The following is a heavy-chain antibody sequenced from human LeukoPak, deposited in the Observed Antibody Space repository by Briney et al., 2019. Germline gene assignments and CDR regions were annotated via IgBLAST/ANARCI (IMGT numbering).Heavy chain of an antibody. CDR1: GGTFNSYA. Sequence: SVKVSCKASGGTFNSYAISWVRQAPGQGLEWMGGIIPIFGTTNYARKFRGRVTLTADKSTGTAYMELSSLRSEDTAVYYCARDRGYCSSTSCYTGGYFQHWGQGTLVTVSS. CDR3: ARDRGYCSSTSCYTGGYFQH. J-gene: IGHJ1*01. V-gene: IGHV1-69*06. D-gene: IGHD2-2*02. CDR2: IIPIFGTT.